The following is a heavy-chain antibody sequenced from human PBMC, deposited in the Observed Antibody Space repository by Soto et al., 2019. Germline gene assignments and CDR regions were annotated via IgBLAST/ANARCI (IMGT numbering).Heavy chain of an antibody. Sequence: QVQLVQSGAEVKKPGASVKVSCKASGYTFTSYGINWVRQAPGQGLEWMGWVNIYNGNTNYAQKPXGXXTMTTATSTGTAYLGLRSLRSDDTAVYYCARERGGYSHGDNWGQGTLVTVSS. V-gene: IGHV1-18*01. CDR2: VNIYNGNT. CDR1: GYTFTSYG. J-gene: IGHJ4*02. CDR3: ARERGGYSHGDN. D-gene: IGHD5-18*01.